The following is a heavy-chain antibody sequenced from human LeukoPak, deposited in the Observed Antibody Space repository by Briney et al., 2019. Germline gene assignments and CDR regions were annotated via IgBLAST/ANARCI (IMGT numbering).Heavy chain of an antibody. CDR1: GYTFTSYA. CDR3: ARVFPAAGPYWFDP. Sequence: ASVKVSCRASGYTFTSYAMHWVRQAPGQRLEWMGWINAGNGNTKYSQKFQGRVTITRDTSASTAYMELSSLRSEDTAVYYCARVFPAAGPYWFDPWGQGTLVTVSS. D-gene: IGHD6-13*01. CDR2: INAGNGNT. V-gene: IGHV1-3*01. J-gene: IGHJ5*02.